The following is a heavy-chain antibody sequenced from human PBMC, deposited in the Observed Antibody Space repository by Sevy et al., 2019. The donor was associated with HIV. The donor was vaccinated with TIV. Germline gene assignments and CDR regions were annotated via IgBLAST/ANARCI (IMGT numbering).Heavy chain of an antibody. CDR1: GGSISSYY. J-gene: IGHJ6*02. CDR2: IYYSGST. V-gene: IGHV4-59*13. CDR3: AREVEQRLGYGMDV. Sequence: SETLSLTCTVSGGSISSYYWSWIRQPPGKGLEWIGYIYYSGSTNYNPSLKSRVTISVDTSKNQFSLKLSSVTAADTAVYYCAREVEQRLGYGMDVWGQGTTVTVSS. D-gene: IGHD6-25*01.